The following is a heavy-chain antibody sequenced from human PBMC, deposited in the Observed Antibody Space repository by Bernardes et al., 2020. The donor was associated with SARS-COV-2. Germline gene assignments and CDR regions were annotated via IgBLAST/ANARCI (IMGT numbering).Heavy chain of an antibody. V-gene: IGHV3-33*01. CDR1: GFIFSSYG. CDR2: IWYDGSNK. J-gene: IGHJ6*02. Sequence: GGSLRLSCAASGFIFSSYGMHWVRQAPGKGLEWVAVIWYDGSNKYYADSVKGRFTISRDNSKNTLYLQMNSLRAEDTAVYYCARGDPLSSYYGMDVWGQGTTVTVSS. CDR3: ARGDPLSSYYGMDV.